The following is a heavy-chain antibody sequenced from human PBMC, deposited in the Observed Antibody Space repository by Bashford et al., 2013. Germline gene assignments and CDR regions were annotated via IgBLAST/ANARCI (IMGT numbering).Heavy chain of an antibody. CDR2: TLPSLGTS. CDR1: GNIINYSG. J-gene: IGHJ6*02. CDR3: ARNDDTSDYAEVFYFYGMDV. D-gene: IGHD3-22*01. V-gene: IGHV1-69*10. Sequence: SVKVSCKASGNIINYSGFSWVRQAPGQGLEWMGGTLPSLGTSLYAQKFQGRVTITADKSTSTVYMELRGLTSEDTAVYYCARNDDTSDYAEVFYFYGMDVWGQGTAVTVSS.